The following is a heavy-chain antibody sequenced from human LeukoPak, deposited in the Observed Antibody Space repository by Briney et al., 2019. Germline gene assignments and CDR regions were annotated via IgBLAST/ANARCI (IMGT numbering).Heavy chain of an antibody. CDR2: IGGSGSCT. J-gene: IGHJ5*02. V-gene: IGHV3-23*01. CDR1: GFTFNSYA. CDR3: ATGSGT. Sequence: KTGGSLRLSCAASGFTFNSYAMSWVRQAPGKGLEWVSAIGGSGSCTYYTDSVKGRFTISRDNSKNTLYLQMNSLRAEDTAVYYCATGSGTWGQGTRVTVSS.